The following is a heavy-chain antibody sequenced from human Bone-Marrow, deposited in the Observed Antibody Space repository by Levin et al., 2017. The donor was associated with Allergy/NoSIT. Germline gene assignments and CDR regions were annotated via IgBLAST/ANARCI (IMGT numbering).Heavy chain of an antibody. V-gene: IGHV3-23*01. CDR2: ISGSGTIT. D-gene: IGHD6-19*01. J-gene: IGHJ4*02. CDR3: AKEGLAVAGYYFDS. CDR1: GFTFSSYA. Sequence: GGSLRLSCAASGFTFSSYAMSWVRQAPGKGLEWVSSISGSGTITHYAESVKGRFTISRDISKNMLHLQRNSLRAEDTAIYFCAKEGLAVAGYYFDSWGQGTLVTVSS.